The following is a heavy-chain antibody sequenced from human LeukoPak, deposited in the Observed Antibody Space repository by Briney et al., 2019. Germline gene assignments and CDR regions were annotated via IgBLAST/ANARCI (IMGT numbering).Heavy chain of an antibody. CDR2: ISGSGGST. J-gene: IGHJ4*02. CDR3: ARSSEWELLYDY. V-gene: IGHV3-23*01. Sequence: GGSLILSCAASGFTFSSYAMSWVRQAPGKGLEWVSAISGSGGSTYYADSVKGRFTISRDNSKNTLYLQMNSLRAEDTAVYYCARSSEWELLYDYWGQGTLVTVSS. D-gene: IGHD1-26*01. CDR1: GFTFSSYA.